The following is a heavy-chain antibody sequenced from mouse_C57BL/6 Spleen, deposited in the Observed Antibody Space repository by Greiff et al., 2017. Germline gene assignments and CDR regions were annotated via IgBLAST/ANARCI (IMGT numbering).Heavy chain of an antibody. CDR2: IDPETGGT. V-gene: IGHV1-15*01. D-gene: IGHD1-1*01. CDR1: GYTFTDYE. Sequence: QVQLQQSGAELVRPGASVTLSCKASGYTFTDYEMHWVKQTPVHGLEWIGAIDPETGGTAYNQKFKGKAILTADKASSTAYMERHRLTSEDSAGYYCTRETASYYYGSSQGRFFDYWGQGTTLTVSS. J-gene: IGHJ2*01. CDR3: TRETASYYYGSSQGRFFDY.